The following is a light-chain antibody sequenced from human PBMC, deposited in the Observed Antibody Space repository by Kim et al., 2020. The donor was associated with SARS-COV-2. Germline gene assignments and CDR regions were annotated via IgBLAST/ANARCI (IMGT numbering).Light chain of an antibody. CDR3: NSRDSSGNPLRVV. J-gene: IGLJ2*01. V-gene: IGLV3-19*01. CDR2: GKN. CDR1: SPRSYD. Sequence: GQTVRIKCQGSSPRSYDASWYQQKPRQAPVLVIYGKNNRPSGIPDRFSGSSSGNTASLTITGAQAEDEADYYCNSRDSSGNPLRVVFGGGTQLTVL.